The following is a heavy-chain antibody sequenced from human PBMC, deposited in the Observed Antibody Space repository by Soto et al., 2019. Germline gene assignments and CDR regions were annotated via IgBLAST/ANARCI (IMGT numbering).Heavy chain of an antibody. J-gene: IGHJ5*02. D-gene: IGHD3-9*01. Sequence: GGSLRLSCVVSGFTLSGSAMNWVRQASGGGLEWLGQIRSKTHNYATTYAASVKGRFTISRDEAKNTAYLHMNSLKIEDTAVYYCAMNYIRYFAWQTGFDPWGQGTPVTVSS. V-gene: IGHV3-73*01. CDR1: GFTLSGSA. CDR3: AMNYIRYFAWQTGFDP. CDR2: IRSKTHNYAT.